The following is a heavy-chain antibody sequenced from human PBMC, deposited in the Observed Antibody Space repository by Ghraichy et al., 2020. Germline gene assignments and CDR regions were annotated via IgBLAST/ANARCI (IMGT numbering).Heavy chain of an antibody. CDR2: IIPIFGTA. Sequence: SVKVSCKASGGTFSSYAISWVRQAPGQGLEWMGGIIPIFGTANYAQKFQGRVTITADESTSTAYMELSSLRSEDTAVYYCARDLLVPAAQSKYYYYYGMDVWGQGTTVTVSS. J-gene: IGHJ6*02. D-gene: IGHD2-2*01. CDR1: GGTFSSYA. CDR3: ARDLLVPAAQSKYYYYYGMDV. V-gene: IGHV1-69*13.